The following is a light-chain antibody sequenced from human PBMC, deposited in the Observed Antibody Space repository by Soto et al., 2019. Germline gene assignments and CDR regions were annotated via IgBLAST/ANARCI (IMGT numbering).Light chain of an antibody. Sequence: EMVLRRARATRWLSAGERATLACRASQSVSSYLAWYQQKPGQAPRLLIYDASNRATGIPARFSGSGSGTDFTLTIRRMQSDDFPVYSCQPYNHWPRTLGHGTKVDIK. CDR3: QPYNHWPRT. CDR1: QSVSSY. V-gene: IGKV3-11*01. CDR2: DAS. J-gene: IGKJ1*01.